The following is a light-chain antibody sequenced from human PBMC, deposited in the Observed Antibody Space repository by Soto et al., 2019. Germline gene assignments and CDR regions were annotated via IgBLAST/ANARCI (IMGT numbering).Light chain of an antibody. J-gene: IGKJ1*01. CDR3: QQSYSTPRT. CDR2: KAS. Sequence: DIQMTQSPSTLSGSVGDRVTITCRASQTISSWLAWYQQKPGKAPKLLIYKASTLKSGVPSRFSGSGSGTEFTLTISSLQPDDFATYFCQQSYSTPRTFGQGTKA. V-gene: IGKV1-5*03. CDR1: QTISSW.